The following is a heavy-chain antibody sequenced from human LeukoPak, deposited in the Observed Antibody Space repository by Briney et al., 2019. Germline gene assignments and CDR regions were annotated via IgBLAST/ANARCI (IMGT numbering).Heavy chain of an antibody. V-gene: IGHV3-7*03. CDR2: IKQDGSEK. CDR3: ASEHDFWTGPVLG. D-gene: IGHD3/OR15-3a*01. J-gene: IGHJ4*02. CDR1: GFTFSSYW. Sequence: GGSLRLSCAASGFTFSSYWMSWVRQAPGKGLEWVANIKQDGSEKHYVDSVKGRFTISRDNSKNTLYLQMNSLRAEDTAVYYCASEHDFWTGPVLGWGQGTLVTVSS.